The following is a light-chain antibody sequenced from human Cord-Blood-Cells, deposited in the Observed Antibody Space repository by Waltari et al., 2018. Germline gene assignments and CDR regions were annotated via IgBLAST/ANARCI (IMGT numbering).Light chain of an antibody. CDR1: QSVSSY. V-gene: IGKV3-11*01. CDR2: DAS. CDR3: QQRSNWPPYT. Sequence: EIVLTQSPATLSLSPGERATLPCRASQSVSSYLALYQQKPGQAPRLLIYDASNRATGIPARFSGSGSGTDFTLTISSLEPEDFAVYYCQQRSNWPPYTFGQGTKLEIK. J-gene: IGKJ2*01.